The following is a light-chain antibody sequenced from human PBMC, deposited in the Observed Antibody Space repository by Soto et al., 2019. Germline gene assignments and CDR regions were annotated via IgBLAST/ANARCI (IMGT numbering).Light chain of an antibody. V-gene: IGKV1-9*01. CDR1: QTISTW. Sequence: DIQVTQSPPALSASVGDRVTITCRPSQTISTWMAWYQQKPGKAPKLLVYDASTLQSGVASRFSGSGSGAEFTLTISSLQPEDFATYYCEQLNTYPLTFGGGTKMDIK. J-gene: IGKJ4*01. CDR2: DAS. CDR3: EQLNTYPLT.